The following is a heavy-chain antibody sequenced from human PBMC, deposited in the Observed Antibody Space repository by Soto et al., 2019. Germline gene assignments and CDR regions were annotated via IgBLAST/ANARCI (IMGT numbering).Heavy chain of an antibody. CDR3: AKVFSPEGGNYFDH. J-gene: IGHJ4*02. CDR1: GFTFSNYA. CDR2: ISNSFSDGNT. V-gene: IGHV3-23*01. Sequence: GGSLRLSCAASGFTFSNYAMDWVRQAPGRGLEWVSAISNSFSDGNTHYADSVKGRFTISRDNDKNTVFLEMNSLRAEDTAVYYCAKVFSPEGGNYFDHWGQGTLVTVSS.